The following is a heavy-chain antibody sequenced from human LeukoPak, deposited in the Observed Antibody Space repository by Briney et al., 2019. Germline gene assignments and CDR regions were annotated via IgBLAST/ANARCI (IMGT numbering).Heavy chain of an antibody. V-gene: IGHV3-73*01. CDR2: IKTKADNYAT. CDR1: GLTFSVSA. CDR3: THPAYYYNVDV. D-gene: IGHD6-25*01. Sequence: GGSLKLSCSASGLTFSVSAIHWVRQASGKGLEWVGRIKTKADNYATAYAATVKGRFTISRDDSTNTAYLQMNSLKTEDTAVYYCTHPAYYYNVDVWGKGTTVTVSS. J-gene: IGHJ6*04.